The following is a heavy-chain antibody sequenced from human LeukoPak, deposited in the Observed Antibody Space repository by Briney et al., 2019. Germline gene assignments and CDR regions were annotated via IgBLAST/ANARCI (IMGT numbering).Heavy chain of an antibody. CDR2: ISSSGSTK. D-gene: IGHD4-17*01. V-gene: IGHV3-48*01. CDR3: AKSYGDYLGYFDS. Sequence: GGSLRLSCAASGFTFSTYNMNWVRQAPGKGLEWVSYISSSGSTKYYADSVKGRFTISRDKSKNTLFLQMNSLRAEDTAVYYCAKSYGDYLGYFDSWGQGTLVTVSS. CDR1: GFTFSTYN. J-gene: IGHJ4*02.